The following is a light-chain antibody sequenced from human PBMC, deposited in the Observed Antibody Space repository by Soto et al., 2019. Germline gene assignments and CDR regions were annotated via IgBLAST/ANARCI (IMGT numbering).Light chain of an antibody. Sequence: QSALAQPPSASGSPGQSVTISCTGTSSDVGDNYVSWYQQHLGKAPKLMIYEVSNRPSGVSNRFSGSKSGNTASLTISGLQAEDEADYYCSSYTSSSTLYVFGTGTKVTVL. V-gene: IGLV2-14*01. CDR2: EVS. CDR1: SSDVGDNY. J-gene: IGLJ1*01. CDR3: SSYTSSSTLYV.